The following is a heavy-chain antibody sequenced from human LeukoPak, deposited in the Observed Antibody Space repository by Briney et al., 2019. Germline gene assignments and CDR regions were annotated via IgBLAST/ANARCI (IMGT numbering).Heavy chain of an antibody. CDR1: GSFSSYV. V-gene: IGHV3-23*01. D-gene: IGHD2-2*01. J-gene: IGHJ4*02. CDR3: AKDLILVLPAAYDY. CDR2: LSASGGST. Sequence: GGSLRLSCAASGSFSSYVMTWVRQAPGRGLEWVSTLSASGGSTYYADSVKGRFTISRDNSNNTLYLQMSSLRAEDTAVYFCAKDLILVLPAAYDYWGQGTLVTVSS.